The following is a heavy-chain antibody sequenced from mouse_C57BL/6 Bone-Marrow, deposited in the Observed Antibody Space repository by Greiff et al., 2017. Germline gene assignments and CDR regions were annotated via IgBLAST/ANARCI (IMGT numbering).Heavy chain of an antibody. Sequence: VQLQQSGAELMKPGASVKLSCKATGYTFTGYWIEWVKQSPGHGLEWIGEILPGSGSTNYNEKFKGKATFTADKASNTAYMQISSLTTEDSAIYYCARDGSSYDWYFDVWGTGTTVTVSS. D-gene: IGHD1-1*01. CDR3: ARDGSSYDWYFDV. CDR1: GYTFTGYW. V-gene: IGHV1-9*01. J-gene: IGHJ1*03. CDR2: ILPGSGST.